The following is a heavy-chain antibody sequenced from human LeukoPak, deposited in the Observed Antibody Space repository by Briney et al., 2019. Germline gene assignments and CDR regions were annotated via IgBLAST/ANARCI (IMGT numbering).Heavy chain of an antibody. Sequence: GASVKVSCKASGYTFTSYGISWVRQAPGQGLEWMGWISAYNGNTNYAQKLQGRVTMTTDTSTSTAYMELRGLRSDDTAVYYCARDVVARLYTLDAFDIWGQGTMVTVSS. CDR3: ARDVVARLYTLDAFDI. D-gene: IGHD2-15*01. V-gene: IGHV1-18*01. J-gene: IGHJ3*02. CDR1: GYTFTSYG. CDR2: ISAYNGNT.